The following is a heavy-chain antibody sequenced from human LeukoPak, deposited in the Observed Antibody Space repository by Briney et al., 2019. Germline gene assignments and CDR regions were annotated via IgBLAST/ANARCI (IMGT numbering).Heavy chain of an antibody. D-gene: IGHD6-19*01. V-gene: IGHV3-30*18. CDR2: ISYDGSNK. CDR3: AKTNSSGWYDLYYYYGMDV. CDR1: GFTFSSYG. J-gene: IGHJ6*02. Sequence: GRSLRLSCAASGFTFSSYGMHWVRQAPGKGLEWVAVISYDGSNKYYADSVKGRFTISRDNSKNTLYLQMNSLRAEDTAVYYCAKTNSSGWYDLYYYYGMDVWGQGTTVTVSS.